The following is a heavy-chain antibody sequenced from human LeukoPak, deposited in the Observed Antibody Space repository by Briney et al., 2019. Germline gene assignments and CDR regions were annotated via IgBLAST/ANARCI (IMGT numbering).Heavy chain of an antibody. D-gene: IGHD3-22*01. CDR3: AIMHGYYDGSGYWVQ. J-gene: IGHJ4*02. V-gene: IGHV3-23*01. Sequence: GGSLRLSCAASGFTFSSYAMSWVRQAPGKGLEWVSGISTSGGSTSYADSVKGRFTISRDNPRNTLYMQMNSLRDEDTALYYCAIMHGYYDGSGYWVQWGQGTLVTVSS. CDR2: ISTSGGST. CDR1: GFTFSSYA.